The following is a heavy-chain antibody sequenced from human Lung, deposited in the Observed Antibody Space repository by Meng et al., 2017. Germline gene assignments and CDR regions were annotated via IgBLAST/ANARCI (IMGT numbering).Heavy chain of an antibody. D-gene: IGHD6-13*01. CDR1: GYTFPDYW. V-gene: IGHV1-2*06. CDR2: INPKSGDT. CDR3: ARDEDISAAGKLFGDY. Sequence: VRAVESGAEVKKPGAPVKVSCMASGYTFPDYWLHWVRRAPGQGLEWMGRINPKSGDTHYAQRFQGRVTMTGDTSISTAYMELSGLRSDDTAMYYCARDEDISAAGKLFGDYWGQGTLVTVSS. J-gene: IGHJ4*02.